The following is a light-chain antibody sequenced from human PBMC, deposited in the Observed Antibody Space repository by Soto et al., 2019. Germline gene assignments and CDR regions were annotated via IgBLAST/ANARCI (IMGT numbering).Light chain of an antibody. J-gene: IGKJ1*01. V-gene: IGKV1-39*01. Sequence: DIQMTQSPSSLPASVGDRVTITCRASQSISSYLNWYQQKPGKAPKLLIYAASSLQSGVPSRFSGGGSGTDFTLTISSLQPEDFATYYCQQSYSTPRTFGQGTKVEIK. CDR1: QSISSY. CDR2: AAS. CDR3: QQSYSTPRT.